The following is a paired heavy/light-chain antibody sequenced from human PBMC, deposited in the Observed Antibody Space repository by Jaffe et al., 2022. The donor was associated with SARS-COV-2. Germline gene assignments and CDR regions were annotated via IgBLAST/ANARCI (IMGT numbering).Heavy chain of an antibody. V-gene: IGHV3-30*18. D-gene: IGHD2-15*01. CDR3: AKDLVKGGVVVVAARFYYYYGMDV. J-gene: IGHJ6*02. Sequence: QVQLVESGGGVVQPGRSLRLSCAASGFTFSSYGMHWVRQAPGKGLEWVAVISYDGSNKYYADSVKGRFTISRDNSKNTLYLQMNSLRAEDTAVYYCAKDLVKGGVVVVAARFYYYYGMDVWGQGTTVTVSS. CDR2: ISYDGSNK. CDR1: GFTFSSYG.
Light chain of an antibody. Sequence: QSALTQPASVSGSPGQSITISCTGTSSDVGSYNLVSWYQQHPGKAPKLMIYEVSKRPSGVSNRFSGSKSGNTASLTISGLQAEDEADYYCCSYAGSSTSPHVVFGGGTKLTVL. V-gene: IGLV2-23*02. CDR1: SSDVGSYNL. CDR3: CSYAGSSTSPHVV. CDR2: EVS. J-gene: IGLJ2*01.